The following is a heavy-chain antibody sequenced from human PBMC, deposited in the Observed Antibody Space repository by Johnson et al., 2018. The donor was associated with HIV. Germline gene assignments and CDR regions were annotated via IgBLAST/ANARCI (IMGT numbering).Heavy chain of an antibody. D-gene: IGHD3-10*01. CDR2: ISSSGSPI. J-gene: IGHJ3*02. Sequence: QVQLVESGGGLVQPGRSLRLSCAASGFTFSDYYMSWIRQAPGKGLEWVSYISSSGSPIYYAASVKGRFTISRDNAKNSLYLQMNSLRAEDTDSYYCAKSGGGTYAFDIWGQGTMVTVSS. V-gene: IGHV3-11*01. CDR1: GFTFSDYY. CDR3: AKSGGGTYAFDI.